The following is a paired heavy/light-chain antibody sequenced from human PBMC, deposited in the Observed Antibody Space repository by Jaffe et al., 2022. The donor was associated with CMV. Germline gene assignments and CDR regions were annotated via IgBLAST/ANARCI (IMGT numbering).Heavy chain of an antibody. V-gene: IGHV3-15*05. D-gene: IGHD1-20*01. Sequence: EVQLVESGGGLVTPGGSLRLSCAASGFTLGNDWMTWVRQAPGKGLEWVGRIKSKSEGGTTEYAAPVKGRFAISRDDSKNTLYLQMNSLKSEDTAVYFCTTIEYNRSPPEKTDYYYYYMDVWGKGTTVTVSS. CDR2: IKSKSEGGTT. CDR3: TTIEYNRSPPEKTDYYYYYMDV. CDR1: GFTLGNDW. J-gene: IGHJ6*03.
Light chain of an antibody. J-gene: IGLJ2*01. CDR3: QVWDSLTGHFVV. Sequence: SYVLTQPPSVSVAPGKTARITCAGNNIGSKSVHWYQQKPGQAPVLVIYDDSGRPSGIPERFSGSNSGNTATLTITRVEAGDEADFYCQVWDSLTGHFVVFGGGTKLTVL. V-gene: IGLV3-21*04. CDR2: DDS. CDR1: NIGSKS.